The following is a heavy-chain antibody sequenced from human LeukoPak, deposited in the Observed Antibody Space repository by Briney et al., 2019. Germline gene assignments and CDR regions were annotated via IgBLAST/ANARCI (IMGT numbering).Heavy chain of an antibody. CDR1: RFTFSSYT. CDR3: AKWTAVVVTATTYFDY. D-gene: IGHD2-21*02. CDR2: ISGSGGST. J-gene: IGHJ4*02. Sequence: WGSLRRSCAASRFTFSSYTMSWVRQAPGKGLEWVSAISGSGGSTYYADSVKGRFTSSRDNSKNTLYLQMNSLRAEDTAVYYCAKWTAVVVTATTYFDYRGQGTLVTVSS. V-gene: IGHV3-23*01.